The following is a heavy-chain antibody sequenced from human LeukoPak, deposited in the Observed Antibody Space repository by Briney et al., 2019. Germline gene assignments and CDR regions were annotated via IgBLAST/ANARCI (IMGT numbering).Heavy chain of an antibody. CDR1: GYIFTNYA. J-gene: IGHJ4*02. Sequence: ASVKVSCKASGYIFTNYAIHWVRQAPGQRLEWMGWINAGDGNTKYSQKFQGRVTITRDTSATTAYMELSSLRSEDTAVYYCARASTGIAARPGYWGQGTLVTVSS. CDR3: ARASTGIAARPGY. CDR2: INAGDGNT. V-gene: IGHV1-3*01. D-gene: IGHD6-6*01.